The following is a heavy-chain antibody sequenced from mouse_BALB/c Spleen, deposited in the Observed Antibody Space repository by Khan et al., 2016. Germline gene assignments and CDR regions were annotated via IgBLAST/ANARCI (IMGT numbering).Heavy chain of an antibody. J-gene: IGHJ3*01. CDR2: INTYTGEP. CDR1: GYTFTNYG. D-gene: IGHD2-14*01. V-gene: IGHV9-1*02. CDR3: ARGYEVAY. Sequence: QIQLVQSGPELKKPGETVKISCKASGYTFTNYGMNWVKQAPGKGLKWMGWINTYTGEPTYADDFKGRFAFSLETSASTAYLQINNLKNEDMATXFCARGYEVAYWGQGTLVTVSA.